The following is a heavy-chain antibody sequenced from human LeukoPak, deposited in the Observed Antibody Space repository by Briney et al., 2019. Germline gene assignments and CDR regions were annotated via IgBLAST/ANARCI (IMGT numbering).Heavy chain of an antibody. CDR1: GGSFSGYY. V-gene: IGHV4-59*08. CDR2: IYYSGST. CDR3: ARISDSSGYYSYYYGMDV. D-gene: IGHD3-22*01. J-gene: IGHJ6*02. Sequence: PSETLSLTCAVYGGSFSGYYWSWIRQPPGKGLEWIGYIYYSGSTNYNPSLKSRVTISVDTSKNQFSLKLSSVTAADTAVYYCARISDSSGYYSYYYGMDVWGQGTTVTVSS.